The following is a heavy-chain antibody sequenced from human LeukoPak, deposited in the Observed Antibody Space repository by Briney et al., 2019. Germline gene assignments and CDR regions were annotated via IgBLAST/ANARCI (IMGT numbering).Heavy chain of an antibody. Sequence: GGSLRLFCAASGFTFSSYGMHWVRQAPGKGLEWVAVIWYDGSNKYYADSVKGRFTISRDNSKNTLYLQMNSLRAEDTAVYYCARGEYYYGSGSPSTFDYWGQGTLVTVSS. CDR2: IWYDGSNK. CDR1: GFTFSSYG. D-gene: IGHD3-10*01. J-gene: IGHJ4*02. CDR3: ARGEYYYGSGSPSTFDY. V-gene: IGHV3-33*01.